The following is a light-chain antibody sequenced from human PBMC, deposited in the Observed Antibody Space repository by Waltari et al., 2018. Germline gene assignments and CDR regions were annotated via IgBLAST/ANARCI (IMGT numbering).Light chain of an antibody. CDR3: SSYTSSSTLV. Sequence: QSALTQPASVSGSPGQSITISCTGTSSDVGGYNYVSWYQQHPGKAPQLMISEVSNRPSGVSNRVSGSKSGNTASLTISGLQAEDEADYYCSSYTSSSTLVFGGGTKLTVL. V-gene: IGLV2-14*01. CDR2: EVS. J-gene: IGLJ3*02. CDR1: SSDVGGYNY.